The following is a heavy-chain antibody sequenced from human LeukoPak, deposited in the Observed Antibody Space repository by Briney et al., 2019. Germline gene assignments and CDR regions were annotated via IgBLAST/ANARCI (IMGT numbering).Heavy chain of an antibody. CDR1: GFTFSSYS. CDR2: ISRSSSYI. Sequence: GGSLRLSCAASGFTFSSYSMNWVRQAPGKGLEWVSSISRSSSYIYYADSVKGRFTISRDNAKNSLYLQMNSLRAEDTAVYYCARVMGATYLNDAFDIWGQGTMVTVSS. CDR3: ARVMGATYLNDAFDI. J-gene: IGHJ3*02. V-gene: IGHV3-21*01. D-gene: IGHD1-26*01.